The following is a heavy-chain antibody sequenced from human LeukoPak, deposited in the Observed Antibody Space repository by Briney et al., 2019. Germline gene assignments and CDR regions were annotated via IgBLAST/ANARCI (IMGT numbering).Heavy chain of an antibody. CDR3: AREPPGNYDSTGDYYAYFDW. V-gene: IGHV3-74*01. J-gene: IGHJ4*02. D-gene: IGHD3-22*01. CDR1: GFTFSSYW. CDR2: IDRDGSRI. Sequence: PGGSLRLSCAVSGFTFSSYWMHWVRQAPGKGLVWVSRIDRDGSRINYADSVKGRFTISRDNGKNTLFLQMNSLRAEDAAVYYCAREPPGNYDSTGDYYAYFDWWGQGTLVTVSS.